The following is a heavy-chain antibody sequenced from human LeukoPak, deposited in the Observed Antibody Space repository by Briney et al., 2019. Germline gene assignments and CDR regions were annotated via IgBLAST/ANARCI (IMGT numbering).Heavy chain of an antibody. CDR1: GYTFTSYY. Sequence: ASVKVSCKASGYTFTSYYMHWVRQAPGQGLEWMGIINPSGGSTSYAQKFKGRVTMTRDTSTSTVYMELSSLRSEDTAVYYCARDGGGLTYYYDSSGYCSWDHWGQGTLVTVSS. CDR2: INPSGGST. V-gene: IGHV1-46*01. D-gene: IGHD3-22*01. J-gene: IGHJ4*02. CDR3: ARDGGGLTYYYDSSGYCSWDH.